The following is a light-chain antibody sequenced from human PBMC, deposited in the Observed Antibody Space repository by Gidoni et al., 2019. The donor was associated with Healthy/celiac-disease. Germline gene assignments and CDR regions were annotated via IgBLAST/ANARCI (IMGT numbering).Light chain of an antibody. V-gene: IGKV3-20*01. Sequence: DIVLTQSPGTLSLSPGERATLSCRASQSVSSSYLAWYQQKPGQAPRLLIYGASSRATGIPDRCSGSGSGTDFTLTISRLEPEDFAVYYCQQYGSSPFTFGPXTKVDIK. CDR3: QQYGSSPFT. CDR2: GAS. J-gene: IGKJ3*01. CDR1: QSVSSSY.